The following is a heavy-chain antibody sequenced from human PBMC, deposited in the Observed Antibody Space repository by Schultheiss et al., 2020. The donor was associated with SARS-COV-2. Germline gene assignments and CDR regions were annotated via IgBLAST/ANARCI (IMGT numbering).Heavy chain of an antibody. D-gene: IGHD6-19*01. J-gene: IGHJ5*02. CDR1: GGTFSSYA. CDR3: AREASGWYWFDP. CDR2: IIPIFGTA. Sequence: SVKVSCKASGGTFSSYAISWVRQAPGQGLEWMGGIIPIFGTANYAQKFQGRVTMTRDTSISTAYMELSRLRSDDTAVYYCAREASGWYWFDPWGQGTQVTVSS. V-gene: IGHV1-69*05.